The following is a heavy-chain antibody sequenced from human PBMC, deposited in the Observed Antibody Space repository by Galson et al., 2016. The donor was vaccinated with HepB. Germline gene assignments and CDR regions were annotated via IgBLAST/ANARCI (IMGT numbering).Heavy chain of an antibody. CDR3: TRNYGMDV. J-gene: IGHJ6*02. CDR2: IYPGDSET. V-gene: IGHV5-51*01. CDR1: GYRLTMYW. Sequence: QSGAEVKKPGESLKISCKGSGYRLTMYWIGWVRQKPGKGLEWMGIIYPGDSETRYSPSFQGQVTISADKSISTAYLQWSSLKASDTAIYYCTRNYGMDVWGQGTTVTVSS.